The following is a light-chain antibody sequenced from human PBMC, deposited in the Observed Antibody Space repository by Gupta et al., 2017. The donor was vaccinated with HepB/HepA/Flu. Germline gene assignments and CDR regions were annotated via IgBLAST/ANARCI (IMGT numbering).Light chain of an antibody. CDR3: QSADSSGTGWV. CDR2: KDS. J-gene: IGLJ3*02. Sequence: SYALTQPPSVSVSPGQPARITCSGDALPKQYAYWYQQKPGQAPVLVIYKDSERPSGIPERFSGSSSGTTVTLTISGVQAEDEADYYCQSADSSGTGWVFGGGTKLTVL. V-gene: IGLV3-25*03. CDR1: ALPKQY.